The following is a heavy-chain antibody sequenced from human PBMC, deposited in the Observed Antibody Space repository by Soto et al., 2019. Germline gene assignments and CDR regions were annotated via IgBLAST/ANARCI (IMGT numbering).Heavy chain of an antibody. CDR2: INQDGSDK. D-gene: IGHD2-21*01. J-gene: IGHJ5*02. V-gene: IGHV3-7*01. CDR1: GFTLGIHG. CDR3: ATSMRHTLDP. Sequence: EVQVVESGGGLVQPGGPLRPSCAASGFTLGIHGMTWVRQVPGKGLEWVANINQDGSDKYYVDSVKGRFIISRDNAKDSLYLQMNSLRVEDAAVYYCATSMRHTLDPWGQGTLVTVS.